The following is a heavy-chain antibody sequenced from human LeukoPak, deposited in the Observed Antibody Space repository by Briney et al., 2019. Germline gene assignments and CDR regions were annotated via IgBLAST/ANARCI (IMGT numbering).Heavy chain of an antibody. V-gene: IGHV3-48*03. CDR1: GFTFSSYE. CDR2: ISSSGSTI. J-gene: IGHJ4*02. D-gene: IGHD3-10*01. Sequence: GGSLRLSCAASGFTFSSYEMNWVRQAPGKGLEWVSYISSSGSTIYYADSVKGRFTISRDNAKNSLYLQMNSLRAEDTAVYYCARGSRSPMVRGVHDYWGQGILVTVSS. CDR3: ARGSRSPMVRGVHDY.